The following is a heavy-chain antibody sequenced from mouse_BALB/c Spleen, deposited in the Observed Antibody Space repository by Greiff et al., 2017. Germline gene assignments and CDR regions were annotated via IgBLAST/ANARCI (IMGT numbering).Heavy chain of an antibody. CDR1: GYSITSDYA. CDR2: ISYSGST. D-gene: IGHD1-1*01. CDR3: ARMSYGSSFYAMDY. Sequence: EVQLKESGPGLVKPSQSLSLTCTVTGYSITSDYAWNWIRQFPGNKLEWMGYISYSGSTSYNPSLKSRISITRDTSKNQFFLQLNSVTTEDTATYYCARMSYGSSFYAMDYWGQGTSVTVSS. J-gene: IGHJ4*01. V-gene: IGHV3-2*02.